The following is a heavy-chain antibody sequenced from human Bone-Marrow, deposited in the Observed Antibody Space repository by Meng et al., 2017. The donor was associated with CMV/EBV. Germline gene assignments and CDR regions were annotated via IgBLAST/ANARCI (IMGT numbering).Heavy chain of an antibody. CDR1: GFTFSSYE. J-gene: IGHJ4*02. V-gene: IGHV3-48*03. Sequence: GESLKISCAASGFTFSSYEMNWVRQAPGKGLEWVSYISSSGSTIYYADSVKGRFTISRDNAKNSLYLQMNSLRAEDTAVYYCARGAPFWSGYPRYYFAYWGQGPLVPVYS. CDR3: ARGAPFWSGYPRYYFAY. CDR2: ISSSGSTI. D-gene: IGHD3-3*01.